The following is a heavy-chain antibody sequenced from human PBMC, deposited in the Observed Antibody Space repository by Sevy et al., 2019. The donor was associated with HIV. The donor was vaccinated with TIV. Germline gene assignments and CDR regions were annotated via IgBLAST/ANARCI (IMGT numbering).Heavy chain of an antibody. Sequence: GGSLRLSCAASGFTFSTYAMNWVRQAPGKGLEWVSSISRSGRSTYSADSVKGRFTISRDNFKNTLYLQLSSLRVDDTAVYYCAKGYCDGGSCPRDYYYDGMDVWGQGTTVTVSS. CDR1: GFTFSTYA. J-gene: IGHJ6*02. D-gene: IGHD2-15*01. CDR3: AKGYCDGGSCPRDYYYDGMDV. CDR2: ISRSGRST. V-gene: IGHV3-23*01.